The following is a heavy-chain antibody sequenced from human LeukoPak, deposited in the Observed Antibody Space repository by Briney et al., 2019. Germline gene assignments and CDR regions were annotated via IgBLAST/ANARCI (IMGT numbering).Heavy chain of an antibody. CDR1: GGSISSYY. Sequence: SETLSLTCTVSGGSISSYYWSWLRQPPGKGLEGIGYIYYSGSTNYNPSLKSRVTISVDTSKNQFSLKRSPVTAADTAVYYCARHVGGYDFWSGYLNWFDPWGQGTLVTVSS. CDR3: ARHVGGYDFWSGYLNWFDP. J-gene: IGHJ5*02. V-gene: IGHV4-59*08. D-gene: IGHD3-3*01. CDR2: IYYSGST.